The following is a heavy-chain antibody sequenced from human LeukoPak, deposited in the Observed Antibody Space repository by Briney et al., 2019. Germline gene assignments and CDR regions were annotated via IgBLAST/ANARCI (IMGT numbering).Heavy chain of an antibody. Sequence: SETLSLTCTVSGGSISSGRYYWGWIRQPPGMGLEWIGNIYFSGSTYYNASLKSRVTISVDTSKNQFSLRLTSVTAADTAVYYCARGDYYDGGGRNWFDPWGQGTLVTVSS. V-gene: IGHV4-39*07. CDR1: GGSISSGRYY. CDR3: ARGDYYDGGGRNWFDP. CDR2: IYFSGST. J-gene: IGHJ5*02. D-gene: IGHD3-16*01.